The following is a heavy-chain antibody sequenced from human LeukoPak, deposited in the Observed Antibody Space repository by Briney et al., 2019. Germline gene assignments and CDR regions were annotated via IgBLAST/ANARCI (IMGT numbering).Heavy chain of an antibody. J-gene: IGHJ6*02. CDR1: GGSISSSSYY. Sequence: SETLSLTCTASGGSISSSSYYWGWIRQPPGKGLEWIGSIYRNGDTYYNPSLKSRVTISVDTSRNEFSLKLSSVTAADTAVYYCGRHWGAAAGDHYGMDVWGQGTTVTVSS. D-gene: IGHD6-13*01. CDR3: GRHWGAAAGDHYGMDV. V-gene: IGHV4-39*01. CDR2: IYRNGDT.